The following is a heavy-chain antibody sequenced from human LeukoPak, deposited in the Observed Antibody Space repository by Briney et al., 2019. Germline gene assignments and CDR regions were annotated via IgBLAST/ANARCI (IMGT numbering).Heavy chain of an antibody. CDR2: MNPNSGNT. CDR3: ARGSLVGPDGYYDFWSGSGGNFDY. CDR1: GYTFTSYD. D-gene: IGHD3-3*01. V-gene: IGHV1-8*03. J-gene: IGHJ4*02. Sequence: GASVKVSCKASGYTFTSYDINWVRQATGQGLEWMGWMNPNSGNTGYAQKFQGRVTITRNTSISTAYMELSSLRSEDTAVYYCARGSLVGPDGYYDFWSGSGGNFDYWGQGTLVTVSS.